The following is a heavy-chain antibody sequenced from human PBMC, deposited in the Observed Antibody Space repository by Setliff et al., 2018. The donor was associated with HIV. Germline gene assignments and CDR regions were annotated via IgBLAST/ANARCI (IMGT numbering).Heavy chain of an antibody. CDR2: ISTSGRT. D-gene: IGHD3-16*01. Sequence: SETLSLTCTVSGVSISGYYWSWIRQPAGKGLEWIGHISTSGRTNYNPSLMSRLTISVDTSKNQFSLKLSSVTAADTAVYYCARQFWMLTTLYFDSLGPGTLVTVSS. CDR3: ARQFWMLTTLYFDS. V-gene: IGHV4-4*07. J-gene: IGHJ4*02. CDR1: GVSISGYY.